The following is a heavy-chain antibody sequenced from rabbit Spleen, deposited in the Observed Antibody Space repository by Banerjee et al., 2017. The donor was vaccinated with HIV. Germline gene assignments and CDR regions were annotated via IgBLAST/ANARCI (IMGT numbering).Heavy chain of an antibody. J-gene: IGHJ4*01. CDR1: GFDFSRTG. Sequence: QDQLMECGGGLVQPGGSQKLSCQTSGFDFSRTGVSWARQAPGKGLEWMGYIDLLIGPPYYANWVNGRFTISSHNAQNTLYLQLNTLTAADTATYFCVRGASSSGYYSLWGPGTLVTVS. V-gene: IGHV1S47*01. CDR2: IDLLIGPP. CDR3: VRGASSSGYYSL. D-gene: IGHD1-1*01.